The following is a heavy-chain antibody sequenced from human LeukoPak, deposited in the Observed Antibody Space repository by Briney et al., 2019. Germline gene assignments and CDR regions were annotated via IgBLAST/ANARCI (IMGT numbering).Heavy chain of an antibody. CDR2: INPNSGGT. J-gene: IGHJ4*02. D-gene: IGHD6-19*01. CDR3: ARLHIAVADFDY. Sequence: ASVKVSCKASGYTFTGYYMHWVRQAPGEGLEWVGWINPNSGGTNYAQKFQGRVTMTRDTSISTAYMELSRLRSDDTAVYYCARLHIAVADFDYWGQGTLVTVSS. V-gene: IGHV1-2*02. CDR1: GYTFTGYY.